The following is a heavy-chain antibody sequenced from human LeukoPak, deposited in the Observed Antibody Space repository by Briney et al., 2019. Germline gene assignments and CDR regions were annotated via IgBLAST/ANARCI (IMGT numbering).Heavy chain of an antibody. D-gene: IGHD3-22*01. CDR2: ISGSGGST. CDR1: GFTFSSYA. CDR3: AHYYDSSGYYYYYYGMDV. V-gene: IGHV3-23*01. Sequence: QAGGSLRLSCAASGFTFSSYAMSWVRQAPGKGLEWVSAISGSGGSTYYADSVKGRFTISRDNSKNTLYLQMNSLRAEDTAVYYCAHYYDSSGYYYYYYGMDVWGQGTTVTVSS. J-gene: IGHJ6*02.